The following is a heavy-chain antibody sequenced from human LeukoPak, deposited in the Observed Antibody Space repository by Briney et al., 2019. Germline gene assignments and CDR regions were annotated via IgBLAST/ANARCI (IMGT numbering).Heavy chain of an antibody. CDR1: GGSISSGSYY. D-gene: IGHD2-2*01. CDR2: IYTSGST. J-gene: IGHJ6*02. Sequence: SSETLSLTCTVSGGSISSGSYYWSWIRQPAGKGLEWIGRIYTSGSTNYNPSLKSRDTISVDTSKNQFSLKLSSVTAADTAVYYCARGPQLYCSSTSCYHVYYGMDVWGQGTTVTVSS. CDR3: ARGPQLYCSSTSCYHVYYGMDV. V-gene: IGHV4-61*02.